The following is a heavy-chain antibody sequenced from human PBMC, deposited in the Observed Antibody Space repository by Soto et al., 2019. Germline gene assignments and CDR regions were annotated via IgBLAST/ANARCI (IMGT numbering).Heavy chain of an antibody. Sequence: QVQLVQSGAEVKKPGSSVKVSCKASGGTFSSYAISWVRQAPGQGLEWMGGIIPIFGTANYAQKFQGRVTITADEVTSTAYMELSSLRSEDTAVYYCARGRXXXXXXXXXXXXXXXVXGQGTTVTVSS. CDR1: GGTFSSYA. CDR2: IIPIFGTA. CDR3: ARGRXXXXXXXXXXXXXXXV. V-gene: IGHV1-69*12. J-gene: IGHJ6*02.